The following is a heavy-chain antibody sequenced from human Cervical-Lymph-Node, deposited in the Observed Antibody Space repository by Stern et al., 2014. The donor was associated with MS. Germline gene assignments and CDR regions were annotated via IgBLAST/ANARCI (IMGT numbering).Heavy chain of an antibody. J-gene: IGHJ4*02. CDR3: ARRGHGYMGIDY. CDR2: IYPGDSET. Sequence: VQLVQSGAEVRKPGESLRISCEVSGYRFTNNWIGWVRQVPGKGLEWMGIIYPGDSETRYSPSFQGPVTIFVDKSNSITYLQWSSRKASDTAIYYCARRGHGYMGIDYWGQGTLVTVSS. D-gene: IGHD1-1*01. V-gene: IGHV5-51*03. CDR1: GYRFTNNW.